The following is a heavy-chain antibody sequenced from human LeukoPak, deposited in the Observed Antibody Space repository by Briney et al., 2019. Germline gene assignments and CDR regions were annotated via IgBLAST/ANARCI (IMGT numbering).Heavy chain of an antibody. J-gene: IGHJ6*03. V-gene: IGHV3-23*01. CDR2: TNSDGSST. CDR3: AKGGGYEAQYYYYYLDV. Sequence: GGSLRLSCAASGFTFSSYAMSWVRQAPGRGLVWVSHTNSDGSSTGYADSVKGRFTISRDNSKNTLYLQMKSLRAEDTAVYYCAKGGGYEAQYYYYYLDVWGKGTTVTISS. D-gene: IGHD5-12*01. CDR1: GFTFSSYA.